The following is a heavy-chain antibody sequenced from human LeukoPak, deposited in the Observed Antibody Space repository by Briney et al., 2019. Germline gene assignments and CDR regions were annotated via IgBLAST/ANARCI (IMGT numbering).Heavy chain of an antibody. Sequence: EGSLRLSCAASGFTFSSYGMHWVGQAPGKGLEGVAVIPKDGSNKYYADSVKGRFTISRDNSKNTLYLQMNTLRAEDTAVYYCARIGRVVGATPGSYYYGLDVWGQGTTVSVSS. CDR3: ARIGRVVGATPGSYYYGLDV. CDR1: GFTFSSYG. CDR2: IPKDGSNK. J-gene: IGHJ6*02. V-gene: IGHV3-30*03. D-gene: IGHD2-15*01.